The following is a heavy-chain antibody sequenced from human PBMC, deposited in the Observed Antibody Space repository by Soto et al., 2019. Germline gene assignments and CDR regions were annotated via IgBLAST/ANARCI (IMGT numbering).Heavy chain of an antibody. CDR1: GGSFSGYY. V-gene: IGHV4-34*01. Sequence: QVQLQQWGAGLLKPSETLSLTCAVYGGSFSGYYWSWIRQPPGKGLEWIGEINHSGSTNYNPSLKSRVPISVDTSKNQFSLKLSSVTAADTAVYYCARSARVSFDYWGQGTLVTVSS. J-gene: IGHJ4*02. CDR2: INHSGST. CDR3: ARSARVSFDY.